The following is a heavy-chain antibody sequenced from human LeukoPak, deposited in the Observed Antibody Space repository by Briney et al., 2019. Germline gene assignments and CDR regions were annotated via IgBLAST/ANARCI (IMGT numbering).Heavy chain of an antibody. J-gene: IGHJ4*02. V-gene: IGHV3-7*01. D-gene: IGHD2-21*02. CDR3: ARDIVVVTAILDY. CDR2: IKQDGIEE. Sequence: GGSLRLSCVASGFTFSSYGMSWVRQAPGKGLEWVANIKQDGIEEYYVDSVKGRFTISRDNAKNSLYLQMNSLRAEDTAVYYCARDIVVVTAILDYWGQGTLVTVSS. CDR1: GFTFSSYG.